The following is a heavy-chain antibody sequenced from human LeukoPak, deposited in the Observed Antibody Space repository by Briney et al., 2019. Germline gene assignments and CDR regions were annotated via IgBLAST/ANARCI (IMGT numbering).Heavy chain of an antibody. V-gene: IGHV4-34*01. CDR1: GGSFSGYY. CDR2: INHSGST. CDR3: ARVGFGDYVPG. J-gene: IGHJ4*02. D-gene: IGHD4-17*01. Sequence: PSETLSLTCAVYGGSFSGYYWSWIRQSPGKGLEWIGEINHSGSTTYNPSLKSRVTISVDTSKNQFSLKLSSVTAADTAVYYCARVGFGDYVPGWGQGTLVTVSS.